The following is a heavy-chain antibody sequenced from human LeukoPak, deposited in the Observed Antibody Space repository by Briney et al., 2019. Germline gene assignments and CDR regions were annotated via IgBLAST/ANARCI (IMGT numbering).Heavy chain of an antibody. D-gene: IGHD3-22*01. CDR3: ARDSMIVVPS. J-gene: IGHJ4*02. CDR2: ISSSGSTI. CDR1: GFTFSSYE. Sequence: GGSLRLSCAASGFTFSSYEMNWVRQAPGKGLEWVSYISSSGSTIYYADPVKGRFTISRDNAKNSLYLQMNSLRAEDTAVYYCARDSMIVVPSGGQGTLVTVSS. V-gene: IGHV3-48*03.